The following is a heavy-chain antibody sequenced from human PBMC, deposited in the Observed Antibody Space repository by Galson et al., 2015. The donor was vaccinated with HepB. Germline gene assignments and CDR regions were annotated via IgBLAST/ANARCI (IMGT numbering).Heavy chain of an antibody. V-gene: IGHV3-33*01. Sequence: SLRLSCAASGFTFSSYGMHWVRQAPGKGLEWVAVIWYDGSNKYYADSVKGRFTISRDNSKNTLYLQMNSLRAEDTAVYYCARGSLGASWFDPWGQGTLVTVSS. J-gene: IGHJ5*02. CDR2: IWYDGSNK. CDR1: GFTFSSYG. CDR3: ARGSLGASWFDP. D-gene: IGHD3-16*01.